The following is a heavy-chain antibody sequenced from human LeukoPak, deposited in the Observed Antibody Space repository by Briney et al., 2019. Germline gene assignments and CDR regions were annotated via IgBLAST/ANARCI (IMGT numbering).Heavy chain of an antibody. D-gene: IGHD5-18*01. CDR1: GFTFSSYA. J-gene: IGHJ3*02. CDR3: AKDRGDTAMAHDAFDI. Sequence: GGSLRLSCAASGFTFSSYAMSWVRQAPGKGLEWVSTISASGGSTYYADSVKGRFTISRDNSKNTLYLQMNSLRAEDTAVYYCAKDRGDTAMAHDAFDIWGQGTMVTVSS. V-gene: IGHV3-23*01. CDR2: ISASGGST.